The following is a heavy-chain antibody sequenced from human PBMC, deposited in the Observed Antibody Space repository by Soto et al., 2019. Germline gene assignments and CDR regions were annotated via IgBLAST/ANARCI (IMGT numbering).Heavy chain of an antibody. D-gene: IGHD2-15*01. CDR3: VHTVIVKTLTGGHYFDC. V-gene: IGHV2-5*04. CDR2: IYWNEDK. CDR1: AFSLSTNGVG. J-gene: IGHJ4*02. Sequence: SGPTLVNPTQTLTLTCTFSAFSLSTNGVGVGWIRQPPGKPLEWLAVIYWNEDKRYSRSLKSRLSITKDTSKNQVVLTMTTMDPVDTDTYYCVHTVIVKTLTGGHYFDCWGPGIRVTVSS.